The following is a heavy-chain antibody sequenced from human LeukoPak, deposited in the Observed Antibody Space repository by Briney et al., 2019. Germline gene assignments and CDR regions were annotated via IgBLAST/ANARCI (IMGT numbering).Heavy chain of an antibody. CDR1: GYILTAYY. D-gene: IGHD2-2*01. CDR2: MNPHSGGT. J-gene: IGHJ6*02. Sequence: ASVNVSCKSSGYILTAYYIHWVRQAPGQGLEWLGWMNPHSGGTNYAQNFRGRVTMTTDTSINPAYMELTGLTPDDTALYYCARALRTISGMDVWGQGTTVAVSS. V-gene: IGHV1-2*02. CDR3: ARALRTISGMDV.